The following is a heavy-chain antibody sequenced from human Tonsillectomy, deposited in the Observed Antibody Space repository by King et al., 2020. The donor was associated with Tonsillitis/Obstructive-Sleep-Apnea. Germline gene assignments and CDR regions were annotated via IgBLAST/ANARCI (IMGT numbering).Heavy chain of an antibody. Sequence: VQLQQWGAGLLKPSETLSLTCDVSGESFSAYHWNWIRQPPGKGLEWIGNIIHSGYTNYNPSLKSRVTISIDTSKNQFSLTLNSVTAADTAIYYCAREKPPYFPFDFWGQGTLVTVSS. V-gene: IGHV4-34*12. CDR1: GESFSAYH. CDR2: IIHSGYT. CDR3: AREKPPYFPFDF. J-gene: IGHJ4*02. D-gene: IGHD3-10*01.